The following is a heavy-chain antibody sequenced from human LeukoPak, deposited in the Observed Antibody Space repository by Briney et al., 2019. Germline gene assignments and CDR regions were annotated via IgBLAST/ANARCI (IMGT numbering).Heavy chain of an antibody. CDR3: ARARLDYYDSSGYCLS. CDR1: GGTFSSYA. Sequence: SVKVSCKASGGTFSSYAISWVRQAPGQGLEWMGRIIPIFGTANYAQKFQGRVTITTDESTSTAYMELSSLRSEDTAVYYCARARLDYYDSSGYCLSWGQGTLVTVSS. V-gene: IGHV1-69*05. D-gene: IGHD3-22*01. CDR2: IIPIFGTA. J-gene: IGHJ4*02.